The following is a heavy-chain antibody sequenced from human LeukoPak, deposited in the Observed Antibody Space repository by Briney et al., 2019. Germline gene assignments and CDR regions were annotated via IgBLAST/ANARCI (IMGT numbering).Heavy chain of an antibody. V-gene: IGHV1-2*02. Sequence: ASVKVSCKASGYTFTVYYMHWVRQAPGQGLEWMGWINPNSGGTNYAQKFQGRVTMTRDTSISTAYMELSRLRSDDTAVYYCARDPIRGNYLDYWGQGTLVTVSS. CDR3: ARDPIRGNYLDY. CDR2: INPNSGGT. J-gene: IGHJ4*02. CDR1: GYTFTVYY.